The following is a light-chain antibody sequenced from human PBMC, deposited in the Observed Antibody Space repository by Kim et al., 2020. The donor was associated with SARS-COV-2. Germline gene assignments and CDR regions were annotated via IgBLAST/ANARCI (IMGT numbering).Light chain of an antibody. CDR3: AAWEDSLNGYV. CDR1: SSNIGSNT. CDR2: SNN. Sequence: QRVTIYWSGSSSNIGSNTVNWYQQLPGTAPKLLIYSNNQRPSGVPVRFSGSKSGTSASLAISGLQSEDEADYYCAAWEDSLNGYVFGTGTKVNVL. V-gene: IGLV1-44*01. J-gene: IGLJ1*01.